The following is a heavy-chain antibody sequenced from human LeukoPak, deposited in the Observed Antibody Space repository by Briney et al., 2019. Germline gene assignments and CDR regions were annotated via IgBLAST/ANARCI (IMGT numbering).Heavy chain of an antibody. CDR1: GYTFTSYG. D-gene: IGHD4-17*01. Sequence: ASVTVSCKASGYTFTSYGISWVRQAPGQGLEWMGWISAYNGNTNYAQKLQGRVTMTTDTSTSTAYMELRSLRSDDTAVYYCARDPMTTAGNWFDPWGQGTLVTVSS. J-gene: IGHJ5*02. CDR3: ARDPMTTAGNWFDP. V-gene: IGHV1-18*01. CDR2: ISAYNGNT.